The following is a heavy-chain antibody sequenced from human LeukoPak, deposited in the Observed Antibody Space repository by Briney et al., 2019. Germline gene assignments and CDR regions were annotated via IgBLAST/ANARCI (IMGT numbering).Heavy chain of an antibody. CDR3: AATGAEYFQH. D-gene: IGHD1-1*01. V-gene: IGHV4-61*01. CDR2: IYYSGST. CDR1: GGSVSSGSYY. Sequence: SETLSLTCTVSGGSVSSGSYYWSWIRQPPGKGLEWIGYIYYSGSTNYNPSLKSRVTILVDTSKNQFSLKLSSVTAADTAVYYCAATGAEYFQHWGQGTLVTVSS. J-gene: IGHJ1*01.